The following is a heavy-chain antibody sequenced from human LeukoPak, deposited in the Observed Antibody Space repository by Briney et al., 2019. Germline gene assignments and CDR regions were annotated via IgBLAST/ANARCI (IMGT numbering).Heavy chain of an antibody. CDR3: AKGENSGYYYYYGMDV. CDR2: ISYDGSNK. CDR1: GFTFSSYG. V-gene: IGHV3-30*18. D-gene: IGHD2-21*01. Sequence: PGGSLRLSCAASGFTFSSYGMHWVRQAPGKGLEWVAVISYDGSNKYYADSVKGRFTISRDNSKNTLYLQMNSLRAEDTAVYYCAKGENSGYYYYYGMDVWGQGTTVTVSS. J-gene: IGHJ6*02.